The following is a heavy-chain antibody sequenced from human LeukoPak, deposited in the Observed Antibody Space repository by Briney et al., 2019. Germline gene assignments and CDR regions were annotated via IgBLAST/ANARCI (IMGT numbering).Heavy chain of an antibody. CDR1: GYTFTSYD. Sequence: ASVKVSCKASGYTFTSYDINWVRQATGRGLEWMGWMNPNSGNTGYAQKFQGRVTITRNTSISTAYMELSSLRSEDTAVYYCARGTRITIFGVVKSYYMDVWGKGTTVTVSS. J-gene: IGHJ6*03. V-gene: IGHV1-8*03. CDR2: MNPNSGNT. D-gene: IGHD3-3*01. CDR3: ARGTRITIFGVVKSYYMDV.